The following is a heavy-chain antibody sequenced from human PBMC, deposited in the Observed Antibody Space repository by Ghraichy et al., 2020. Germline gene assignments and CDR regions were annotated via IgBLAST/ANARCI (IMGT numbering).Heavy chain of an antibody. D-gene: IGHD6-19*01. Sequence: SETLSLTCTVSGGSISSSSYYWGWIRQPPGKGLEWIGSIYYSGSTYYNPSLKSRVTISVDTSKNQFSLKLSSVTAADTAVYYCARHRNSGWNEGDYYYYYMDVWGKGTTVTVSS. CDR1: GGSISSSSYY. CDR2: IYYSGST. V-gene: IGHV4-39*01. J-gene: IGHJ6*03. CDR3: ARHRNSGWNEGDYYYYYMDV.